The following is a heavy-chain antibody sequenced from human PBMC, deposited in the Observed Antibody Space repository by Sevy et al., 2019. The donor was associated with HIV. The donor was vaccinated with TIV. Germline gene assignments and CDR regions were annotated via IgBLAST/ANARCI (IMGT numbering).Heavy chain of an antibody. CDR1: GYTFTGYY. V-gene: IGHV1-2*02. J-gene: IGHJ5*02. D-gene: IGHD3-10*02. CDR3: ARDLPLFGELISGLDP. Sequence: GASVKVSCKASGYTFTGYYMHWVRQAPGQGLEWMGWINPNSGGTNYAQKFQGRVTMTRDTSISTAYMELSRLRSDDTAVYYCARDLPLFGELISGLDPWGQGTLVTVSS. CDR2: INPNSGGT.